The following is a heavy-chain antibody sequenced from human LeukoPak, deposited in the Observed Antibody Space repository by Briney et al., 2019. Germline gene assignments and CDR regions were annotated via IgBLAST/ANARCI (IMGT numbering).Heavy chain of an antibody. V-gene: IGHV3-73*01. CDR3: TRICSGGSCSAGYYYYGMDV. CDR2: IRSKANSYAT. J-gene: IGHJ6*02. D-gene: IGHD2-15*01. CDR1: GFTFSGSA. Sequence: PGGSLRLSCAASGFTFSGSAMPWVRQASGKGLEWVGRIRSKANSYATAYAASVKGRFTISRDDSKNTAYLQMNSLKTEDTAVYYCTRICSGGSCSAGYYYYGMDVWGQGTTVTVSS.